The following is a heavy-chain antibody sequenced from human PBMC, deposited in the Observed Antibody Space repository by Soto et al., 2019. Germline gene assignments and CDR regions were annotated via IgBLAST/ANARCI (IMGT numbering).Heavy chain of an antibody. CDR3: ARDHNTVGGYSGYVEYYYYMDV. CDR1: GFTFSSYG. CDR2: IWYDGSNK. Sequence: GGSLRLSCAASGFTFSSYGMHWVRQAPGKGLEWVAVIWYDGSNKYYADSVKGRFTISRDNSKNTLYLQMNSLRAEDTAVYYCARDHNTVGGYSGYVEYYYYMDVWGKGTTVTVSS. D-gene: IGHD5-12*01. V-gene: IGHV3-33*01. J-gene: IGHJ6*03.